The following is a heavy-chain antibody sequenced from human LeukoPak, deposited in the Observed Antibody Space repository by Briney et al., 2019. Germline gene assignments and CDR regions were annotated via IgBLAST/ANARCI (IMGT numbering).Heavy chain of an antibody. CDR1: GGSISSYY. CDR3: AREYSGSYYFDY. CDR2: IYYSGST. V-gene: IGHV4-59*01. J-gene: IGHJ4*02. Sequence: PSETLSLTCTISGGSISSYYWSWIRQPPGKGLEWIGYIYYSGSTNYNPSLKSQVTISVDTSKNQFSLKLSSVTAADTAVYYCAREYSGSYYFDYWGQGTLVTVSS. D-gene: IGHD1-26*01.